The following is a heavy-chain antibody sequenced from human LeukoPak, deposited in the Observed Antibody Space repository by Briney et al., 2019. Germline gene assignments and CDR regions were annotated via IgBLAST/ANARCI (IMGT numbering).Heavy chain of an antibody. CDR1: GGSISSYY. CDR3: ARFWSGWPQNWFDP. Sequence: TSETLSLTCTVSGGSISSYYWSWIRQPPGKGLEWIGYIYYSGSTNYNPSLKSRVTISVDTSKNQFSLKLSSVTAADTAVCYCARFWSGWPQNWFDPWGQGTLVTVSS. J-gene: IGHJ5*02. D-gene: IGHD2-15*01. V-gene: IGHV4-59*01. CDR2: IYYSGST.